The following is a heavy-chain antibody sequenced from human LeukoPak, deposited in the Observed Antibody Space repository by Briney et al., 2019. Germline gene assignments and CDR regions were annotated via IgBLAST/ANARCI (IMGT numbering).Heavy chain of an antibody. CDR1: GFTFRSKW. J-gene: IGHJ4*02. Sequence: GGSLRLSCAASGFTFRSKWMSWVRQAPGKGLEWVGRIKSKTDGGTTDYAAPVKGRFTISRDDSKNTLYLQMNSLKTEDTAVYYCTTDGWIQLWFFDYWGQGTLVTVSS. V-gene: IGHV3-15*01. CDR2: IKSKTDGGTT. D-gene: IGHD5-18*01. CDR3: TTDGWIQLWFFDY.